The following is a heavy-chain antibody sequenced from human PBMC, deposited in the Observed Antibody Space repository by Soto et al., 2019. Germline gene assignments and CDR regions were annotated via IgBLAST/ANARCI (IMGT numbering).Heavy chain of an antibody. D-gene: IGHD6-19*01. J-gene: IGHJ5*02. Sequence: ASVKVSCKASGYTFTSYDINWGRQATGQGLEWMGWMNPNSGNTGYAQKFQGRVTMTRNTSISTAYMELSSLRSEDTAVYYCARRSSGRTFWWFDPWGQGTLVTVSS. CDR2: MNPNSGNT. CDR3: ARRSSGRTFWWFDP. CDR1: GYTFTSYD. V-gene: IGHV1-8*01.